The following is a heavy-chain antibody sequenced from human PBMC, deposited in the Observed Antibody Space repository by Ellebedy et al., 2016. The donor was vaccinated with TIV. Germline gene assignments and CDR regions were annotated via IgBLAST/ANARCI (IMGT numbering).Heavy chain of an antibody. V-gene: IGHV6-1*01. J-gene: IGHJ4*02. CDR1: GDSVSSNSAA. CDR3: ARTREKWLVGYFDY. CDR2: TYYRSKWYN. Sequence: SCAISGDSVSSNSAAWNWIRQSPSRGLEWLGRTYYRSKWYNDYAVSVKSRITINPDTSKNQFSLQLNSVTPEDTAVYYCARTREKWLVGYFDYWGQGTLVTVSS. D-gene: IGHD6-19*01.